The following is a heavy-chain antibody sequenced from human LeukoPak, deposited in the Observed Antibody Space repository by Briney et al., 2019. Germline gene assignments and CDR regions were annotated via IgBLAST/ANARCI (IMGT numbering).Heavy chain of an antibody. D-gene: IGHD5-12*01. CDR1: RGTFSSYA. CDR3: ARSRVEGGSYYYYYYYMDV. Sequence: ASVKVSCKASRGTFSSYAISWVRQAPGQGLEWMGGIIPIFGTANYAQKFQGRVAITADESTSTAYMELSSLRSEDTAVYYCARSRVEGGSYYYYYYYMDVWGKGTTVTVSS. CDR2: IIPIFGTA. V-gene: IGHV1-69*13. J-gene: IGHJ6*03.